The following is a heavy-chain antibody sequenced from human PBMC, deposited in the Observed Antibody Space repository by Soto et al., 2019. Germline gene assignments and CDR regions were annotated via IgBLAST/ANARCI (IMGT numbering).Heavy chain of an antibody. D-gene: IGHD6-6*01. V-gene: IGHV3-30-3*01. CDR2: ISYDGSNK. Sequence: GGSLRLSCAASGFTFSSYAMHWVRQAPGKGLEWVAVISYDGSNKYYADSVKGRFTISRDNSKNTLYLQMNSLRAEDAVVYYCARDGEYSSSSCMDVWGQGTTVTVSS. CDR1: GFTFSSYA. CDR3: ARDGEYSSSSCMDV. J-gene: IGHJ6*02.